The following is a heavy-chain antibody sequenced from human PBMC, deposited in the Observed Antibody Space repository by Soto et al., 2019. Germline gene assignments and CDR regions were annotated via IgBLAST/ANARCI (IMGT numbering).Heavy chain of an antibody. V-gene: IGHV5-10-1*01. J-gene: IGHJ4*01. CDR1: GYSFTSYW. CDR3: ARLSGVGTTWAFDY. D-gene: IGHD1-26*01. CDR2: IDPTDSFT. Sequence: GESLKISCKGSGYSFTSYWISWVRQMPGKGLEWMGKIDPTDSFTAYSPSFQGHVTISADRSISTAYLQCSSLKASDTAMYYCARLSGVGTTWAFDYWGQGTLVTVSS.